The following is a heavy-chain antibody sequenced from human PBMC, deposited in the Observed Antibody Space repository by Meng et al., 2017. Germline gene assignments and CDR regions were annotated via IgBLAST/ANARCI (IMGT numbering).Heavy chain of an antibody. CDR3: AKDMAAATIYYFDY. CDR2: IYSGGST. Sequence: GGSLRLSCAASGFTVSSNYMSWVRQAPGKGLEWVSVIYSGGSTYYADSVKGRFTISRDNSENTLYLQMNSLRAEDTAVYYCAKDMAAATIYYFDYWGQGTLVTVSS. J-gene: IGHJ4*02. V-gene: IGHV3-53*01. D-gene: IGHD6-13*01. CDR1: GFTVSSNY.